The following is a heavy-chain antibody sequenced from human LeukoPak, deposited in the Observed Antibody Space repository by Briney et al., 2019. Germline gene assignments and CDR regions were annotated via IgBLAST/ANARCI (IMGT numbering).Heavy chain of an antibody. J-gene: IGHJ3*02. V-gene: IGHV3-33*06. CDR2: IWYDGSNK. CDR3: AKDSDWAFDI. CDR1: GFTFSSYG. Sequence: PGRSLRLSCAASGFTFSSYGMHWVRQAPGKGLEWVAVIWYDGSNKYYADSVKGRFTISRDNSKNTLYLQMNSLRAEDTAVYYCAKDSDWAFDIWGQGAMVTGSS. D-gene: IGHD3-9*01.